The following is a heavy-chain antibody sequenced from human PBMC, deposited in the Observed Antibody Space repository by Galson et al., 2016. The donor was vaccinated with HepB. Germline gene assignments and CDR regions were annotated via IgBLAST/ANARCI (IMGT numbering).Heavy chain of an antibody. J-gene: IGHJ5*02. D-gene: IGHD2-21*02. CDR3: ARGPCSVGDCLFFTWFDP. Sequence: SVKVSCKASGYTFTGYAMHWVRQAPGQGLEWMGWINPANGNIKYSQNFQGRVTITRDTSATTAYMELRGLKSEDTAVYYCARGPCSVGDCLFFTWFDPWGQGTLVTVSS. CDR1: GYTFTGYA. CDR2: INPANGNI. V-gene: IGHV1-3*01.